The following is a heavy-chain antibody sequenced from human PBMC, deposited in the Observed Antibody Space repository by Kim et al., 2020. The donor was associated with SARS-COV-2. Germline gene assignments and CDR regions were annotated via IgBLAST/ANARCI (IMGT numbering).Heavy chain of an antibody. Sequence: KPKYSQKFQGRVTITSHTSTTTAYMGLRGLRFDDTAVYYCARPYGDAFDYWGQGTLVTVSS. V-gene: IGHV1-18*01. D-gene: IGHD4-17*01. CDR3: ARPYGDAFDY. CDR2: KP. J-gene: IGHJ4*02.